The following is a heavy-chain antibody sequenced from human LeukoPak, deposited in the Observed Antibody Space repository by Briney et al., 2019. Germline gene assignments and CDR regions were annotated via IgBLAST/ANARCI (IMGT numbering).Heavy chain of an antibody. CDR1: GFTFSSYS. D-gene: IGHD7-27*01. CDR2: ISSSSSYI. V-gene: IGHV3-21*01. CDR3: ARDSSRLTGVPFDY. Sequence: GGSLRLSCAASGFTFSSYSMNWVRQAPGKGLEWVSSISSSSSYIYYADSVKGRFTISRDNAKNTLYLQMNSLRAEDTAVYYCARDSSRLTGVPFDYWGQGTLVTVSS. J-gene: IGHJ4*02.